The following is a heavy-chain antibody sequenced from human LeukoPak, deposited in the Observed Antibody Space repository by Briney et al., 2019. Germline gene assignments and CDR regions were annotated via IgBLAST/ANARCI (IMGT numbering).Heavy chain of an antibody. CDR3: ARGTAYSSFDY. D-gene: IGHD6-13*01. J-gene: IGHJ4*02. CDR1: GGSFSGYY. V-gene: IGHV4-34*01. CDR2: INHSGST. Sequence: PSETLSLTSPVYGGSFSGYYWSWIRQPPGKGLEWIGEINHSGSTNYNPSLKSRVTISVDTSKNQFSLKLSSVTAADTAVYYCARGTAYSSFDYWGQGTLVTVSS.